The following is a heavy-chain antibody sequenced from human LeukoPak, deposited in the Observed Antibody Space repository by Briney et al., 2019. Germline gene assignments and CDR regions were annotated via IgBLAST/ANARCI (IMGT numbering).Heavy chain of an antibody. CDR1: GFTFSDYY. J-gene: IGHJ6*03. D-gene: IGHD3-16*01. V-gene: IGHV3-11*04. CDR3: ARMRRDLAKGDYFYYYYTDV. Sequence: KPGGSLRLSCAASGFTFSDYYMTWIRQAPGKGLEWVSYTIMTGTTIYYADSVKGRFTISRDNANNSLDLQMNSLRAEDTAVYYCARMRRDLAKGDYFYYYYTDVWGKGTTVIVSS. CDR2: TIMTGTTI.